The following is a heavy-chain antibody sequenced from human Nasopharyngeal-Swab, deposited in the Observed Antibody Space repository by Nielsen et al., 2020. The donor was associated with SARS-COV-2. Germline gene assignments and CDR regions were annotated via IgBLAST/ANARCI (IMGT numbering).Heavy chain of an antibody. V-gene: IGHV1-2*06. CDR3: ARGNSYGYDY. J-gene: IGHJ4*02. D-gene: IGHD5-18*01. Sequence: PGKGLEWMGRINSNSGDTKYAQKFQGRVTMTRDTSISTADMELSRLRSDDTAVYYCARGNSYGYDYWGQGILVTVSS. CDR2: INSNSGDT.